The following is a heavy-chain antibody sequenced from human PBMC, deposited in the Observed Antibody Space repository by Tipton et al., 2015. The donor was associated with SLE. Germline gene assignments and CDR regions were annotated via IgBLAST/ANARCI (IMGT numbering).Heavy chain of an antibody. D-gene: IGHD3-10*01. Sequence: SLRLSCAASGFTFSSYAMSWVRQAPGKGLEWVSAISGSGGSTYYADSVKGRFTISRDNSKNTLYLQMNGLRAEDTAVYYCAKDRQRILWFGRGQGTLVTVSS. CDR2: ISGSGGST. CDR1: GFTFSSYA. CDR3: AKDRQRILWFG. J-gene: IGHJ4*02. V-gene: IGHV3-23*01.